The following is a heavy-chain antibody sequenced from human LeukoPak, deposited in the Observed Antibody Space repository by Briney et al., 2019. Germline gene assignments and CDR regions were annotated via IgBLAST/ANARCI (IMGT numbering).Heavy chain of an antibody. Sequence: WASVKVSCKASGYTFTGYYMHWVRQAPGQGLEWMGWINPNSGGTNYAQKFQGRVTMTRDTSISTAYMELSRLRSDDTAVYYCARGLAVAQSDAFDIWGQGTMVTVSS. CDR1: GYTFTGYY. J-gene: IGHJ3*02. V-gene: IGHV1-2*02. CDR3: ARGLAVAQSDAFDI. CDR2: INPNSGGT. D-gene: IGHD6-19*01.